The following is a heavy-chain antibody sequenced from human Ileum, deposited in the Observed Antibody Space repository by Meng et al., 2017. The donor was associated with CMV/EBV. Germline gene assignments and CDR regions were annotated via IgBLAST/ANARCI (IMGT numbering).Heavy chain of an antibody. J-gene: IGHJ5*02. D-gene: IGHD6-13*01. CDR3: ARDRSSSWYKDWFAP. CDR2: IYTSGST. Sequence: SCQGLRNPSPTLAPHGTVSGGSLSRGGYDWIWIRQPAGKGLEWIGRIYTSGSTNYNPSLKSRVTISVDTSKNQFSLKLSSVTAADTAVYYCARDRSSSWYKDWFAPWGQGTLVTVSS. CDR1: GGSLSRGGYD. V-gene: IGHV4-61*02.